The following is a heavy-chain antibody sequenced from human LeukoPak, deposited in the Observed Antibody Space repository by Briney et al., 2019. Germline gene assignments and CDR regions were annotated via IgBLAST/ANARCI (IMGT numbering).Heavy chain of an antibody. D-gene: IGHD6-13*01. CDR1: GASISSGGYY. Sequence: SETLSLTCTVSGASISSGGYYWYWIRQHPGKGLEWIGSIYYSGSTYYNPSLKSRVTISVDTSKNQFSLKLSSVTAADTAVYYCARHASTAALSGYYYGMDVWGQGTTVTVSS. CDR3: ARHASTAALSGYYYGMDV. CDR2: IYYSGST. J-gene: IGHJ6*02. V-gene: IGHV4-39*01.